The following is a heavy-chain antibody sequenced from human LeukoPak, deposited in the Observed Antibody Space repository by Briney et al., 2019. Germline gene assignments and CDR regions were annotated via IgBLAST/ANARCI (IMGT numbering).Heavy chain of an antibody. V-gene: IGHV3-43*02. Sequence: GGSLRLSCAASGFTFDDFAMHWVRQAPGKGLEWVSLFSGDGGSTYYADSVKGRFTISRDNSKSSLYLQMNSLRTEDTALYYCARDRYCSYTTCHGWFDPWGQGTLVTVSS. J-gene: IGHJ5*02. CDR2: FSGDGGST. D-gene: IGHD2-2*01. CDR3: ARDRYCSYTTCHGWFDP. CDR1: GFTFDDFA.